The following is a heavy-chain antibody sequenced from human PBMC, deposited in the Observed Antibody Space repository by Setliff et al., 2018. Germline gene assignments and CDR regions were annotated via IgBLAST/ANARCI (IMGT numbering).Heavy chain of an antibody. V-gene: IGHV7-4-1*02. D-gene: IGHD2-2*01. Sequence: ASVKVSCKASGYTFTSYAMNWVRQAPGQGLEWMGWINTNTGNPTYAQGFTGRFVFSLDTSVSTAYLQISSLRAEDTAVYYCARIVCSSTSCSRFGYWGQGTLVTVSS. J-gene: IGHJ4*02. CDR3: ARIVCSSTSCSRFGY. CDR2: INTNTGNP. CDR1: GYTFTSYA.